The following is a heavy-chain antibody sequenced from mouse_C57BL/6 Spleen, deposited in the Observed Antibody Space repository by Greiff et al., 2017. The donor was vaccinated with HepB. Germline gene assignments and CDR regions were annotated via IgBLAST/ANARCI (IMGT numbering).Heavy chain of an antibody. Sequence: QVQLQQPGAELVMPGASVKLSCKASGYTFTSYWMHWVKQRPGQGLEWIGEIDPSDSYTNYNQKFKCKSTLTVDKSSSTAYMQLSSLTSEDSAVYYCARRGFAYWGQGTLVTVSA. CDR1: GYTFTSYW. V-gene: IGHV1-69*01. CDR3: ARRGFAY. CDR2: IDPSDSYT. J-gene: IGHJ3*01.